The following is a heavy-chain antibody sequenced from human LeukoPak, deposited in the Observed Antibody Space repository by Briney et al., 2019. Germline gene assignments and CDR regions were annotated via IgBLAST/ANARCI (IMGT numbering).Heavy chain of an antibody. Sequence: SETLSLTCAVSGGSISSSYWWSWVRQPPGKGLEWIGGVYHSGSTNYNPSLKSRVTISVDKSKNQFSLKLSSVTAADTAVYYCARDGRFPPEVLPRYFDYWGQGTLVTVSS. CDR1: GGSISSSYW. D-gene: IGHD1-26*01. V-gene: IGHV4-4*02. J-gene: IGHJ4*02. CDR2: VYHSGST. CDR3: ARDGRFPPEVLPRYFDY.